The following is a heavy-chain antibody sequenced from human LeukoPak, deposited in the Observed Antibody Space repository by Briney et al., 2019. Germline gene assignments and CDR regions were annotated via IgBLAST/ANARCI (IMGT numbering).Heavy chain of an antibody. Sequence: GGSLRLSCAASGFTFSSYEMNWVRQAPGKGLEWVSYIGSSGSTIYYADSVKGRFTISRDNAKNSLYLQMNSLRAEDTAVYYCARDPTVTANYYYYGMDVWGQGTTVTVSS. D-gene: IGHD4-17*01. CDR1: GFTFSSYE. J-gene: IGHJ6*02. CDR2: IGSSGSTI. CDR3: ARDPTVTANYYYYGMDV. V-gene: IGHV3-48*03.